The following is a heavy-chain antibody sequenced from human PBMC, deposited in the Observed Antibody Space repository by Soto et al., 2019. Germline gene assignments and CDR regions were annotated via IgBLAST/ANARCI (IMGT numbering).Heavy chain of an antibody. CDR1: GGSISSYY. V-gene: IGHV4-59*01. Sequence: SETLSLTCTVSGGSISSYYWSWIRQPPGKGLEWIVYIYYSGSTNYNPSLKSRVTISVDTSKNQFSLKLSSVTAADTAVYYCARQDGYCSGGSCHGPLDPWGQGTLVTVSS. CDR2: IYYSGST. CDR3: ARQDGYCSGGSCHGPLDP. J-gene: IGHJ5*02. D-gene: IGHD2-15*01.